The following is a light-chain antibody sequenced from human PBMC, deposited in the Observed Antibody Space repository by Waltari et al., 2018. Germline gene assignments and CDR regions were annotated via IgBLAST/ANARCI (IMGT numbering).Light chain of an antibody. CDR2: TNN. CDR1: SPNIGSKS. J-gene: IGLJ3*02. Sequence: QSVLTQPPSASGTPGQTVIISCSGSSPNIGSKSVTWYQPLPGAAPKLPIYTNNQRPSGVPDRFSGSKSGTSASLAISGLQSADEADYYCAVWHDSLNSWVFGGGTKLTVL. V-gene: IGLV1-44*01. CDR3: AVWHDSLNSWV.